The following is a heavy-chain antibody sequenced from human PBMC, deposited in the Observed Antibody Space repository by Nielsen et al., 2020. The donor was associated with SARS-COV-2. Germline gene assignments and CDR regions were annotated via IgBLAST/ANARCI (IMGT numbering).Heavy chain of an antibody. V-gene: IGHV1-3*01. Sequence: ASVKVSCKASGYTFTRYTMHWVRQAPGQSLEWMGWINGGNGVTKYSQKFQGRLTITRDTSASTAYMALSSLRSEDTAVYYCARLIPGDVFDMWGQGTMITVSS. CDR2: INGGNGVT. CDR3: ARLIPGDVFDM. D-gene: IGHD2-2*02. CDR1: GYTFTRYT. J-gene: IGHJ3*02.